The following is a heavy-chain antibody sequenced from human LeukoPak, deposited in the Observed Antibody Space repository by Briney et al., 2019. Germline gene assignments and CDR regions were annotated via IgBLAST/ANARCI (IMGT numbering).Heavy chain of an antibody. D-gene: IGHD3-3*01. CDR3: ARATYDFWSGYLSPRYFDY. CDR2: IYYSGST. V-gene: IGHV4-39*01. J-gene: IGHJ4*02. CDR1: GGSISSSSYY. Sequence: PSETLSLTCTVSGGSISSSSYYWGWIRQPPGKGLEWIGSIYYSGSTYYNPSLKSRVTISVDTSKNQFSLKLSSVTAADTAVYYCARATYDFWSGYLSPRYFDYWGQGTLVTVSS.